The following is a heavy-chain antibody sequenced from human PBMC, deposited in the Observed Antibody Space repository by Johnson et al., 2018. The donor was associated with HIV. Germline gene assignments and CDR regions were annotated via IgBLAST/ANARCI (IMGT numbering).Heavy chain of an antibody. CDR2: INWNGGST. J-gene: IGHJ3*02. V-gene: IGHV3-20*04. CDR3: ARDIPQADAFDI. CDR1: GFTVSSDY. D-gene: IGHD2-2*02. Sequence: EVQLVESGGGLVQPGGSLRLSCAASGFTVSSDYMTWVRQAPGKGLEWVSGINWNGGSTGYADSVKGRFTISRDNAKNSLYLQMNSLRAEDTAVYYCARDIPQADAFDIWGQGRMVAVSS.